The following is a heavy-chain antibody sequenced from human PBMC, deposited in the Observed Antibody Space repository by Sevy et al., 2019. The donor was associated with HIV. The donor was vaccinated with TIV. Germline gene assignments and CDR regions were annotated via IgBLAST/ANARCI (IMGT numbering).Heavy chain of an antibody. D-gene: IGHD2-21*02. J-gene: IGHJ1*01. V-gene: IGHV3-23*01. CDR1: GFTFSSYA. Sequence: GGSLRLSCAASGFTFSSYAMSWVRQAPGKGLEWVSAISGSGGSTYYADSVKGRFTISRDNSKNTLYLQMNSLRAEDTAVYYCAKDGLYGGDFEYFQDWGQGTLVTVSS. CDR2: ISGSGGST. CDR3: AKDGLYGGDFEYFQD.